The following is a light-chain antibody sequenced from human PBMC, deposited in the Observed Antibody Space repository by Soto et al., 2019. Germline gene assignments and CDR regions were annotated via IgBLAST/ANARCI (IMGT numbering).Light chain of an antibody. CDR3: VSYKDTDTLV. V-gene: IGLV2-14*01. Sequence: QSALTQPASVSGSRGQSIIISCVGRNTDVGQDKSVSWYQQGPGKAPKLLIFEVTNRPSGVSNRFSGSRSGNTASLTISGLQHDEEGDYFCVSYKDTDTLVFGTGTKVTV. CDR2: EVT. J-gene: IGLJ1*01. CDR1: NTDVGQDKS.